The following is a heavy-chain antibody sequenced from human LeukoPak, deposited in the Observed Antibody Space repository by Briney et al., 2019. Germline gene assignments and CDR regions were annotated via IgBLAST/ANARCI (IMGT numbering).Heavy chain of an antibody. CDR2: IKQDGSER. D-gene: IGHD3-10*01. V-gene: IGHV3-7*01. Sequence: GGSLRLSCAASGFTFSNYWMSWVRQAPGKGLEWVANIKQDGSERYYVDSVRGRFTISRDNAKNSLFLQIHSLRAEDTAVYYCAKDFGRFGELLSYYFDYWGQGTLVTVSS. CDR1: GFTFSNYW. CDR3: AKDFGRFGELLSYYFDY. J-gene: IGHJ4*02.